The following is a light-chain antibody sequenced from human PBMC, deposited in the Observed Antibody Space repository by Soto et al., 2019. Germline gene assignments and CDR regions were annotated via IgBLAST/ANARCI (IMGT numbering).Light chain of an antibody. J-gene: IGKJ5*01. CDR2: GAS. CDR3: QIYGSSPLIT. CDR1: QSVSTNF. V-gene: IGKV3-20*01. Sequence: IVLTQSPGTLSLSPGEGATLSCRASQSVSTNFFAWYQQKPGQAPRLLIYGASTRATGIPDRFSGSGSGTDFTLTISRLEPEDFAVYYCQIYGSSPLITFGQGTRLEIK.